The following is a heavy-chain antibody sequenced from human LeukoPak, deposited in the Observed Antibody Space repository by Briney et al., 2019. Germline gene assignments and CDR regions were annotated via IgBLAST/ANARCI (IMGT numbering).Heavy chain of an antibody. V-gene: IGHV4-34*01. CDR1: GGSFSGYY. J-gene: IGHJ6*03. CDR3: ARVGFIDYYGSGSFYYYYYMDV. D-gene: IGHD3-10*01. CDR2: INHSGST. Sequence: SETLSLTCAVYGGSFSGYYWSWIRQPPGKGLEWIGEINHSGSTNYNPSLKSRVTISVDTSKNQFSLKLSSVTAADTAVYYCARVGFIDYYGSGSFYYYYYMDVWGKGTTVTVSS.